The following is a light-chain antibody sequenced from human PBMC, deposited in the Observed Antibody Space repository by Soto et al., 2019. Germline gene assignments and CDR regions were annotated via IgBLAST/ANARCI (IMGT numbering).Light chain of an antibody. V-gene: IGKV1-9*01. CDR2: AAS. J-gene: IGKJ3*01. CDR3: LQLNSYPLT. CDR1: QDISSY. Sequence: IQLTQSPSSLSASVGDRVTITCRASQDISSYLAWYQQRPGKAPKLLIYAASTLQSGVPSRFSGSGAGTDFTLTISSLLPEDFATYYCLQLNSYPLTFGPGNKVDIK.